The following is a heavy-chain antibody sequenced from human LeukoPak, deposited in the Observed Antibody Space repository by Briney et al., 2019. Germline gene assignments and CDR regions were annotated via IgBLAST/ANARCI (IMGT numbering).Heavy chain of an antibody. D-gene: IGHD3-3*01. CDR1: GFTFDDYG. Sequence: GGSLRLSCAASGFTFDDYGMSWVRQAPGKGLEWVSGINWNGGNTGYADSVKGRFTISRDNAKNSLYLQMNSLRAEDTAVYYCASPPYYDFWSGYSGLPYYMDVWGKGTTVTVSS. CDR2: INWNGGNT. CDR3: ASPPYYDFWSGYSGLPYYMDV. J-gene: IGHJ6*03. V-gene: IGHV3-20*04.